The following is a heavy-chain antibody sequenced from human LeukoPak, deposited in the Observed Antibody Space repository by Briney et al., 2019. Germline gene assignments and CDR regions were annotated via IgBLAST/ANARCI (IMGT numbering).Heavy chain of an antibody. CDR2: INHSGST. Sequence: SETLSLTCAVYGGSFSGYYWSWIRQPPGKGLEWIGEINHSGSTNYNPSLKSRVTISVDTSKNQFSLKLSSVTAADTAVYYCARTYGSGSYYNLYYFDYWGQGTLVTVSS. V-gene: IGHV4-34*01. J-gene: IGHJ4*02. D-gene: IGHD3-10*01. CDR1: GGSFSGYY. CDR3: ARTYGSGSYYNLYYFDY.